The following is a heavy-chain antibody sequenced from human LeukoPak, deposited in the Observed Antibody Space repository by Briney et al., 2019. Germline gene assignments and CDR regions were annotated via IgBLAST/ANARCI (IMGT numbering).Heavy chain of an antibody. J-gene: IGHJ5*02. V-gene: IGHV4-38-2*02. CDR3: ARDPRGIVGANHNWFDP. CDR2: IYHSGNS. D-gene: IGHD1-26*01. Sequence: PSETLSLTCTVSGYSVSTGYYWGWIRQSPGKGLEWIGNIYHSGNSFYNPSLRGRVTISVDTSKNQFSLKLNSVTAADTAVYYCARDPRGIVGANHNWFDPWGQGTLVTVSS. CDR1: GYSVSTGYY.